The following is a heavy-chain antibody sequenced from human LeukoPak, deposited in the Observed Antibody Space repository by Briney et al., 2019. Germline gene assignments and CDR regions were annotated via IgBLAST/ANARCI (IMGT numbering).Heavy chain of an antibody. J-gene: IGHJ4*01. CDR1: GFTFPDFG. D-gene: IGHD2-21*02. Sequence: GGSLRLSCTTSGFTFPDFGVSWVRQAPGKGLEGVGLITSRPYGGRTRYAASGTGRFTISRDDSKRVAYLHMNSLETEDTAVYYCTRTYCGGDCYFDYWGQGILVTVSA. CDR2: ITSRPYGGRT. CDR3: TRTYCGGDCYFDY. V-gene: IGHV3-49*04.